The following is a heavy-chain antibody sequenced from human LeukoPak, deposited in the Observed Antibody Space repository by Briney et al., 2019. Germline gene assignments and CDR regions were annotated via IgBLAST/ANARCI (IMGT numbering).Heavy chain of an antibody. CDR3: ARESWARYYYYGMDV. CDR2: ISYDGSNR. D-gene: IGHD3-16*01. J-gene: IGHJ6*02. CDR1: GFTFSSYA. V-gene: IGHV3-30-3*01. Sequence: GGSLRLSCAASGFTFSSYAMHWVRQAPGKGLEWVAVISYDGSNRYYADSVKGRFTISRDDSKNTLYLQMNSLRAEDTAVYYCARESWARYYYYGMDVWGQGTTVTVSS.